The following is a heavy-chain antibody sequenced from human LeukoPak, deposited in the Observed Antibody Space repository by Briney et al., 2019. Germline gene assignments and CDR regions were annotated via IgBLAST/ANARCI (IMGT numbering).Heavy chain of an antibody. V-gene: IGHV1-8*03. Sequence: ASVKVSCKASGYTFTSYDINWVRQATGQGLEWMGWMNPNSGNTGYAQKFQGRVTITRNTSISTAYMELSSLRSEDTAVYYCARGLSPYSYGYYYVYWGQGTLVTVSS. CDR1: GYTFTSYD. J-gene: IGHJ4*02. CDR2: MNPNSGNT. CDR3: ARGLSPYSYGYYYVY. D-gene: IGHD5-18*01.